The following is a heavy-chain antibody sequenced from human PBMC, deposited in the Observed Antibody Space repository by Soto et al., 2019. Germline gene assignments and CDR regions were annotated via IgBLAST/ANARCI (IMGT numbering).Heavy chain of an antibody. Sequence: QVQLVESGGGVVQPGRSLRLSCAASGFTFRSYGMHWVRQAPAKGLEWVAVISYDGSNKYYADSVKGRFTISRDNSKKTLNLQMNSLRAEDTAVYYCAKGGVGSTSNAFDIWGQGQWSPSLQ. V-gene: IGHV3-30*18. D-gene: IGHD1-26*01. CDR1: GFTFRSYG. CDR2: ISYDGSNK. CDR3: AKGGVGSTSNAFDI. J-gene: IGHJ3*02.